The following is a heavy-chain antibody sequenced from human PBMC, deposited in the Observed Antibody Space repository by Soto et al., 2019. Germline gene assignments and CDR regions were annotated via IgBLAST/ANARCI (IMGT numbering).Heavy chain of an antibody. Sequence: SETLSVTCAVYGGYFSGYYWSWIRQPPGKGLEWIGEINHSGSTNYNPSLKSRVTISVDTSKNQFSLKLSSVTAADTAVYYCARGPPSGAMVRGVIRFFDYWGQGTLVTVSS. CDR1: GGYFSGYY. D-gene: IGHD3-10*01. CDR3: ARGPPSGAMVRGVIRFFDY. J-gene: IGHJ4*02. CDR2: INHSGST. V-gene: IGHV4-34*01.